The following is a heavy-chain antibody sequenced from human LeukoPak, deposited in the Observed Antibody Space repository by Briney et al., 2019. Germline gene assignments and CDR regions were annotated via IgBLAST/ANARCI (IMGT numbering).Heavy chain of an antibody. CDR2: IWYDGSQE. J-gene: IGHJ4*02. Sequence: GGSLRLSCAASGFTFSNHGMHWVRQAPGKGLEWVANIWYDGSQEYYADTVKGRFTISRDISKNTLYLQMNSLRAEDTAVYYCARDLAAARLDFRGQGILVTVSS. CDR3: ARDLAAARLDF. D-gene: IGHD6-6*01. CDR1: GFTFSNHG. V-gene: IGHV3-33*01.